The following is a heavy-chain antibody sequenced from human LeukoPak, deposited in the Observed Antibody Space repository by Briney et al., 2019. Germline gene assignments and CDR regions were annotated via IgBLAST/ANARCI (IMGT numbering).Heavy chain of an antibody. D-gene: IGHD2-8*01. CDR2: IYTSGST. CDR3: ARDRGPVWA. J-gene: IGHJ4*02. V-gene: IGHV4-4*07. Sequence: SETLSLIRTVSGGFISSYYWRWVRPPAGKGLEWIGRIYTSGSTNYNPSLKSRVTMSVHTSKNQFSLELSSVTAADPAVYYCARDRGPVWARGQGTLVTVSS. CDR1: GGFISSYY.